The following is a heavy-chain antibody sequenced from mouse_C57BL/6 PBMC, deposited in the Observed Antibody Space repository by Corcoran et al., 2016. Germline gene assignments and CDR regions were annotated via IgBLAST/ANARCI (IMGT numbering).Heavy chain of an antibody. D-gene: IGHD2-3*01. CDR1: GYTFTDYY. Sequence: EVQLQQSGPELVKPGASVKISCKASGYTFTDYYMNWVKQSHGKSLEWIGDINPNNGGTSYNQKFKGKATLTVDKSSSTAYMELRSLTSEDSAVYYCARFDGYYDGAMDYWGQGTSVTVSS. V-gene: IGHV1-26*01. CDR2: INPNNGGT. J-gene: IGHJ4*01. CDR3: ARFDGYYDGAMDY.